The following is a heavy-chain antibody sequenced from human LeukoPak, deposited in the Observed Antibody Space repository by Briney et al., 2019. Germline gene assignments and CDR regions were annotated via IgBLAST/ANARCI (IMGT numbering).Heavy chain of an antibody. J-gene: IGHJ4*02. V-gene: IGHV3-23*01. Sequence: GGSLRLSCAASGFTFSSYAMGWVRQAPGKGLEWVSAISGSGGSTYYADSVKGRFTISRDNSKNTLYLQMNSLRAEDTAVYYCAKLPYFDWLSYFDYWGQGTLVTVSS. D-gene: IGHD3-9*01. CDR1: GFTFSSYA. CDR2: ISGSGGST. CDR3: AKLPYFDWLSYFDY.